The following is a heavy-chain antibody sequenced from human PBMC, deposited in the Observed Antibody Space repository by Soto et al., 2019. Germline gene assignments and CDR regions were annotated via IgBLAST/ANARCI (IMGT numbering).Heavy chain of an antibody. J-gene: IGHJ4*02. D-gene: IGHD3-3*01. CDR1: GFTFSSYA. V-gene: IGHV3-23*01. CDR3: AKDAHLLPPYYDFWSGYPHFDY. CDR2: ISGSGGST. Sequence: PGGTLRLSCAASGFTFSSYARSWVRRAPGKGLEWVSAISGSGGSTYYADSVKGRFTISRDNSKYTLYLQMNSLRAEDTDVYYCAKDAHLLPPYYDFWSGYPHFDYWGQGTLVTVSS.